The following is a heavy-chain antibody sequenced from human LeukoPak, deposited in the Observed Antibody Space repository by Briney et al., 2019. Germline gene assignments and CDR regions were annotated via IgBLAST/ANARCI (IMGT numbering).Heavy chain of an antibody. CDR3: ARLPYCGGDCYPNWFDP. Sequence: ASVKVSCKASGYTFTSYYMHWVRQAPGQGLEWMGIINPSGGSARYAQKFQGRVTMTRDTSISTAYLQWSSLKASDTAMYYCARLPYCGGDCYPNWFDPWGQGTLVTVSS. CDR2: INPSGGSA. D-gene: IGHD2-21*02. J-gene: IGHJ5*02. V-gene: IGHV1-46*01. CDR1: GYTFTSYY.